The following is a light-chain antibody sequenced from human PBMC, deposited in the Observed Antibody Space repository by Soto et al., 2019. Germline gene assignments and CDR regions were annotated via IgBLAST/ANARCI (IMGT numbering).Light chain of an antibody. CDR3: SSYTGGNPSYV. CDR2: EVT. V-gene: IGLV2-8*01. CDR1: SSDVGGYDY. Sequence: QSVLTQPPSASGSPGQSVTISCTGTSSDVGGYDYVSWYQQHPGKAPKLMIYEVTIRPSGVSDRFSGSKSGNTASLTVSGLQAEDEPDYYCSSYTGGNPSYVFGTGTKVTVL. J-gene: IGLJ1*01.